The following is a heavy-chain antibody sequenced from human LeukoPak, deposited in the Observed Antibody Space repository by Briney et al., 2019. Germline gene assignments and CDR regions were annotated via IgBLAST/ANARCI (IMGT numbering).Heavy chain of an antibody. J-gene: IGHJ6*04. CDR3: ARDRARITMVRGVIYWVYYYYGMDV. Sequence: ASVKVSCKASGYTFTSYYMHCVRQAPGQGLEWMGTINPSGGSTSYAQKFQGRVTMTRDTSTSTVYMELSSLRSEDTAVYYCARDRARITMVRGVIYWVYYYYGMDVWGKGTTVTVSS. D-gene: IGHD3-10*01. CDR1: GYTFTSYY. CDR2: INPSGGST. V-gene: IGHV1-46*01.